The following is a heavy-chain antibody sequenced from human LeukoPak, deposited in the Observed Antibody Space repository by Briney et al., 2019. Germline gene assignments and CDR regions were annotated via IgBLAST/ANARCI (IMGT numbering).Heavy chain of an antibody. D-gene: IGHD6-19*01. J-gene: IGHJ4*02. CDR1: GFTFSNYE. CDR3: ARYNSGWNDY. Sequence: PGGSLRLSCAASGFTFSNYEMNWVRQAPGKGLEWVSSISRSSIHIYYADSVKGRFTISRDNAKNSLYLQMNSLRSEDTAVYYCARYNSGWNDYWGQGTLVTVSS. CDR2: ISRSSIHI. V-gene: IGHV3-21*01.